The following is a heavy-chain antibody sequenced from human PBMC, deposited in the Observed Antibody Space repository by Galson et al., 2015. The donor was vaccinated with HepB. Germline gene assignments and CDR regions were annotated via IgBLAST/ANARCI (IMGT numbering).Heavy chain of an antibody. CDR2: ISAYNGNT. D-gene: IGHD6-19*01. CDR1: GYTFTSYG. CDR3: ASGQFRPLDYYYMDV. J-gene: IGHJ6*03. Sequence: SVKVSCKASGYTFTSYGISWVRQAPGQGLEWMGWISAYNGNTNCAQKLQGRVTMTTDTSTSTAYMELSSLRSEDTAVYYCASGQFRPLDYYYMDVWGKGTTVTVSS. V-gene: IGHV1-18*01.